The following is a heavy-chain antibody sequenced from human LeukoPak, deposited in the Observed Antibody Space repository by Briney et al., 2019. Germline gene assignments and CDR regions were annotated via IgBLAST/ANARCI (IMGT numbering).Heavy chain of an antibody. Sequence: SETLSLTCAVSGGSISTYYWSWIRQPPGKGLEWIGYIYYSGSTNYNPSLKSRVTISVDTSKNQFSLELSSVTAADTAVYYCARHRPGPYDYWGQGTLVTVSS. CDR1: GGSISTYY. J-gene: IGHJ4*02. CDR2: IYYSGST. CDR3: ARHRPGPYDY. V-gene: IGHV4-59*08.